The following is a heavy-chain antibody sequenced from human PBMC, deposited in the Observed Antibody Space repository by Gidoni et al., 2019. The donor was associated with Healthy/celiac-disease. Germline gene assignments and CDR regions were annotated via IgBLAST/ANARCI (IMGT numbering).Heavy chain of an antibody. J-gene: IGHJ4*02. V-gene: IGHV5-51*01. CDR3: ARGGLGDYGANDY. D-gene: IGHD3-16*01. Sequence: EVQLVQPGAEVKKPGESLKISCKGSGYSSTSYLIGWVRQMPGKGLEWRGVIYPGDSDTRYRPSFQGQVTISADKSISTAYLQWSSLKASDTAMYYCARGGLGDYGANDYWGQGTLVTVSS. CDR1: GYSSTSYL. CDR2: IYPGDSDT.